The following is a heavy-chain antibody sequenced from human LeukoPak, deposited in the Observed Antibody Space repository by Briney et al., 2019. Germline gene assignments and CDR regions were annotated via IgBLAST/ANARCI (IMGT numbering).Heavy chain of an antibody. CDR1: GYSISRGYS. D-gene: IGHD2/OR15-2a*01. J-gene: IGHJ4*02. V-gene: IGHV4-38-2*01. CDR2: IHHSGST. CDR3: AIYFVDGGGRGT. Sequence: SETLSLTCAVSGYSISRGYSWGWVRQPPGKGLECMGTIHHSGSTYYSPSLKSRLTISLDTSKNHFSLKLTSVTAADTAVYYCAIYFVDGGGRGTWGQGTLVTVSS.